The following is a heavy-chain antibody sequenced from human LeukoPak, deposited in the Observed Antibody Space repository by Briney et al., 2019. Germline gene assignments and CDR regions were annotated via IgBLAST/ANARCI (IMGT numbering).Heavy chain of an antibody. J-gene: IGHJ4*02. Sequence: PGGSLRPSCAASGFNFSNYVMHWVRQAPGKGLEWVSFIGSDGSDKHYADSVKGRFTISRDNSKNTLYLQMNSLRPEDTAVYYCAKDLSSGGGYDWGQGTLVTVSS. CDR2: IGSDGSDK. CDR1: GFNFSNYV. D-gene: IGHD3-16*01. V-gene: IGHV3-30*02. CDR3: AKDLSSGGGYD.